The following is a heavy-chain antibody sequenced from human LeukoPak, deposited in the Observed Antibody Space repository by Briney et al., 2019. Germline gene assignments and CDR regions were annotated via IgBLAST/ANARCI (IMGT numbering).Heavy chain of an antibody. D-gene: IGHD3-22*01. V-gene: IGHV3-21*01. Sequence: GGALILSCAASGFTLSSYSRNWVRQAPGKVLEWDSSFSSRRSYIYYADSGKGRFTNSRDNAKNSLYLQMNNLRAEDTAVYYCARGFNKIVVVLTGDYWGQGTLVTVSS. CDR1: GFTLSSYS. CDR3: ARGFNKIVVVLTGDY. J-gene: IGHJ4*02. CDR2: FSSRRSYI.